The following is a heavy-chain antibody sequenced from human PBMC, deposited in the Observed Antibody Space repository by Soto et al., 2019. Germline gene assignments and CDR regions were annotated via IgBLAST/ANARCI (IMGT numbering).Heavy chain of an antibody. CDR1: GGTFSSYT. D-gene: IGHD2-15*01. V-gene: IGHV1-69*02. CDR2: IIPILGIA. CDR3: ARGAGYCSGGSCPDAFDI. Sequence: SVKVSCKASGGTFSSYTISWVRQAPGQGLEWMGRIIPILGIANYAQKFQGRVTITADKSTSTAYMELSSLRSEDTAVYYCARGAGYCSGGSCPDAFDIWGQGTMVTVS. J-gene: IGHJ3*02.